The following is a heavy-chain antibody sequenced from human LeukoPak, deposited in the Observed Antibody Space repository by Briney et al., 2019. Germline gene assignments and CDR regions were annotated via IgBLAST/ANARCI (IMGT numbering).Heavy chain of an antibody. Sequence: SQTLSLTCAFSGDSVSSKSTAWNWIRQSPSRGLEWLGRTYYRSKWYNDYAVSVKSRITINPDTSKNQFSLQLNSVTPEDTAVYYCARVSAVAGTFNWFDPWGQGTLVTVSS. V-gene: IGHV6-1*01. J-gene: IGHJ5*02. CDR3: ARVSAVAGTFNWFDP. D-gene: IGHD6-19*01. CDR2: TYYRSKWYN. CDR1: GDSVSSKSTA.